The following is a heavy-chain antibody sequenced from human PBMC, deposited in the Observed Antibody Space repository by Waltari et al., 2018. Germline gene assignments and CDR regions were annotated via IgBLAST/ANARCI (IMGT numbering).Heavy chain of an antibody. CDR3: ARGLGGSYPDFDY. D-gene: IGHD1-26*01. CDR1: GFTFSSYA. CDR2: ISSNGGST. V-gene: IGHV3-64*01. J-gene: IGHJ4*02. Sequence: EVQLVESGGGLVQPGGSLRLSCAASGFTFSSYAMHWVRQAPGQGLEYVSAISSNGGSTYYANSVKGRFTISRDNSKNTLYLQMSSLRAEDMAVYYCARGLGGSYPDFDYWGQGTLVTVSS.